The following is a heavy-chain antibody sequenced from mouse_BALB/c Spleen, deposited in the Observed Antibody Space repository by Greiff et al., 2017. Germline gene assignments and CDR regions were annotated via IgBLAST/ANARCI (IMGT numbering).Heavy chain of an antibody. V-gene: IGHV5-12-2*01. CDR1: GFTFSSYT. CDR2: ISNGGGST. Sequence: DVMLVESGGGLVQPGGSLKLSCAASGFTFSSYTMSWVRQTPEKRLEWVAYISNGGGSTYYPDTVKGRFTISRDNAKNTLYLQMSSLKSEDTAMYYCARHERGVVANYAMDYWGQGTSVTVSS. D-gene: IGHD1-1*01. CDR3: ARHERGVVANYAMDY. J-gene: IGHJ4*01.